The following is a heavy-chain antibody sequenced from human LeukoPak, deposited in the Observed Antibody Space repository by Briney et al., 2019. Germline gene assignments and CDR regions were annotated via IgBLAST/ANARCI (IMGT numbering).Heavy chain of an antibody. CDR2: ITQDGSAT. J-gene: IGHJ3*01. Sequence: GGSLRLSCAASGFIFSNSWMTWVRQAPGKGLESMATITQDGSATYYVDSVKGRFTISRDNAKNSLYLQMNSLRVEDTAVYYCTDPDWGWGQGTMVTVSS. CDR1: GFIFSNSW. V-gene: IGHV3-7*01. D-gene: IGHD3/OR15-3a*01. CDR3: TDPDWG.